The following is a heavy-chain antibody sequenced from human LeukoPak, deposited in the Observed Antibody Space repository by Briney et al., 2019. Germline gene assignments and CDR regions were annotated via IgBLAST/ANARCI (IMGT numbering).Heavy chain of an antibody. CDR2: IYPGDSDT. Sequence: GESLKISCKGSGYTFTNYWIGWVRQMPGKGLEWMGIIYPGDSDTRYSPSFQGQVTISADKSISAAYLQWSSLKASDTAMYYCARGSRIAAADYWGQGTLVTVSS. J-gene: IGHJ4*02. D-gene: IGHD6-13*01. CDR1: GYTFTNYW. CDR3: ARGSRIAAADY. V-gene: IGHV5-51*01.